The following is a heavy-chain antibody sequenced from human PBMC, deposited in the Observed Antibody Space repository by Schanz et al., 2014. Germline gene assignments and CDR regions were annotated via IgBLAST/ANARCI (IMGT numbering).Heavy chain of an antibody. CDR2: ITYNGGTI. CDR3: ARDRRNADLAY. V-gene: IGHV3-48*01. CDR1: GITFSSHS. D-gene: IGHD1-1*01. Sequence: EVQLVESGGGLIQPGGSLRLSCAASGITFSSHSLNWVRQAPGKGLEWISYITYNGGTIYYADSVKGRFTISRDNAKNSLYLEMNSLRAEDTALYHCARDRRNADLAYWGQGTLGTVSP. J-gene: IGHJ1*01.